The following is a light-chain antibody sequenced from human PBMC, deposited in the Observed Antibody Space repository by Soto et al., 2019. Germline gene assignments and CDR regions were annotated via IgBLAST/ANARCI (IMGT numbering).Light chain of an antibody. J-gene: IGKJ1*01. CDR2: GAS. CDR1: QSVTTNY. Sequence: EFVLTQSPGTLSLSPGERATLSCRASQSVTTNYLAWYQQKPSQAPRLLIFGASSRAAGIPDRFSGSGSGTDFTLAIGRLEPEDFAVYYCQQYGRSPWTFGQGTKVDIK. V-gene: IGKV3-20*01. CDR3: QQYGRSPWT.